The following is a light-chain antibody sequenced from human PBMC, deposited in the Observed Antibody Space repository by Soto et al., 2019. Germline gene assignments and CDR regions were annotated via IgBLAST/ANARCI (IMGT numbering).Light chain of an antibody. CDR1: QSVNNN. CDR3: QQYGSSLYT. Sequence: EIVMTQSPATLSVSPGERVTLSCRAGQSVNNNLAWYQQKPGQAPRLLIYGASTRATGIPARFSGSGSWTEFTLTISRLEPEDFAVYYCQQYGSSLYTFGQGTKLEIK. V-gene: IGKV3-15*01. J-gene: IGKJ2*01. CDR2: GAS.